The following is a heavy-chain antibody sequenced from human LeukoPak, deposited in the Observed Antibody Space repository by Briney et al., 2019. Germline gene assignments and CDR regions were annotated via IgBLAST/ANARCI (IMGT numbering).Heavy chain of an antibody. CDR3: ARDQDYSNYLDY. J-gene: IGHJ4*02. CDR2: IIPIFGTA. D-gene: IGHD4-11*01. CDR1: GGTFSSYA. Sequence: SEKVSCKASGGTFSSYAISWVRQAPGQGLEWMGRIIPIFGTANYAQKFQGRVTITTDESTSTAYMELSSLRSEDTAVYYCARDQDYSNYLDYWGQGTLVTVSS. V-gene: IGHV1-69*05.